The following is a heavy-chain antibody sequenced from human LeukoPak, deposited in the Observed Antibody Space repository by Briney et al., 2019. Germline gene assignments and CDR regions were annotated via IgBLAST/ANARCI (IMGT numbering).Heavy chain of an antibody. CDR2: IKGKTDGGTT. V-gene: IGHV3-15*01. D-gene: IGHD2-2*02. J-gene: IGHJ3*02. Sequence: GGSLRLSCAASGFTFSNAWMSWVRQAPGKGREWVGRIKGKTDGGTTDYAAPVKGRFTISRDDSKNTMYLQMNSLKTEDTAVYYCTTDRGGYCSSTSCYIGAFDIWGQGTMVTVSS. CDR3: TTDRGGYCSSTSCYIGAFDI. CDR1: GFTFSNAW.